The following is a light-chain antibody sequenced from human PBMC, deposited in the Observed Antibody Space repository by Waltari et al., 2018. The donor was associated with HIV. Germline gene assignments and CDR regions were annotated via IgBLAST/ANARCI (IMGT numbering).Light chain of an antibody. V-gene: IGLV2-8*01. CDR2: EVS. CDR1: SSDVGDNDY. CDR3: TSYAGRDNLV. J-gene: IGLJ2*01. Sequence: QSALTQPPSASGSPGQSVTISCTGTSSDVGDNDYVPWYQQHPGKAPKVMIYEVSKRPSGVPDRISDSKSGNTASLTVSGLQAEDEADYFCTSYAGRDNLVFGGGTKLTV.